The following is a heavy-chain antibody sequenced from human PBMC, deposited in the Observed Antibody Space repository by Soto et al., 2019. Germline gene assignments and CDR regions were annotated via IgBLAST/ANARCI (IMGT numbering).Heavy chain of an antibody. CDR3: ARHGGSLPDYWHFDL. Sequence: QVQLQESGPGLVKPSEPLSLTCTVSGGSISRYYWSWVRQPPGKGLEWIGYIYYSGNTNYNPSLTGRVTISVDTSEHQISLKLSSVTATDTAIYYCARHGGSLPDYWHFDLWGRGTLVTVSS. J-gene: IGHJ2*01. V-gene: IGHV4-59*08. CDR1: GGSISRYY. D-gene: IGHD3-16*01. CDR2: IYYSGNT.